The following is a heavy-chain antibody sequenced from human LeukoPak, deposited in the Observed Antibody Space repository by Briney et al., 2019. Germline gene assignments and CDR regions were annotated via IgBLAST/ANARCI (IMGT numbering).Heavy chain of an antibody. Sequence: GGSLRLSCAASGFTFSIYAMNWVRQAPGKGLEWVSAISGSGGSTYYADSVKGRFTISRDNSKNTLYLQMNSLRAEDTAVYYCAKDHGDYSFDYWGQGTLVTVSS. J-gene: IGHJ4*02. D-gene: IGHD4-17*01. CDR3: AKDHGDYSFDY. CDR2: ISGSGGST. CDR1: GFTFSIYA. V-gene: IGHV3-23*01.